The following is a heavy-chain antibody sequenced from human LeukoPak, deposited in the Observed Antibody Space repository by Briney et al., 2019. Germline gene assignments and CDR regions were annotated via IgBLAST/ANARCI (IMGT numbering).Heavy chain of an antibody. CDR1: GFTFSSYG. CDR2: IRYDGSNK. CDR3: ARPDRYCSGGSCLYYFDY. D-gene: IGHD2-15*01. Sequence: PGGSLRLSCAASGFTFSSYGMHWVRQAPGKGLEWVAFIRYDGSNKYYADSVKGRFTISRDNSKNTLYLQMNSLRAEDTAVYYCARPDRYCSGGSCLYYFDYWGQGTLVTVSS. J-gene: IGHJ4*02. V-gene: IGHV3-30*02.